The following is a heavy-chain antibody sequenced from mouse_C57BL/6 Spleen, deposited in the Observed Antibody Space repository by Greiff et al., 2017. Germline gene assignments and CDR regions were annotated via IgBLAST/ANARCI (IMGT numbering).Heavy chain of an antibody. V-gene: IGHV1-54*01. J-gene: IGHJ3*01. CDR1: GYAFTNYL. CDR3: ARGNHGIRAWFAY. CDR2: INPGSGGT. Sequence: VKLQESGAELVRPGTSVKVSCKASGYAFTNYLIEWVKQRPGQGLEWIGVINPGSGGTNYNEKFKGKATLTADKSSSTAYMQLSSLTSEDSAVYFCARGNHGIRAWFAYWGQGTLVTVSA. D-gene: IGHD1-1*01.